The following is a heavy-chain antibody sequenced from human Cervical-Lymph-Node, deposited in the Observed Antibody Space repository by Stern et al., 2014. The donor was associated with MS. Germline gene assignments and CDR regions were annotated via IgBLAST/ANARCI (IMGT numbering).Heavy chain of an antibody. D-gene: IGHD1-1*01. CDR1: GFTGSRDY. V-gene: IGHV3-53*01. Sequence: EVQLVESGGGVIQPGGSLRLSCTASGFTGSRDYMTWVRQAPGKGLEWVSLITNVGSTFYTDSVKGRFPISRDDSKNTVYLHMTSLRAEDTAMYYCARDTSSPERSDWWGQGTLVTVSS. CDR2: ITNVGST. CDR3: ARDTSSPERSDW. J-gene: IGHJ4*02.